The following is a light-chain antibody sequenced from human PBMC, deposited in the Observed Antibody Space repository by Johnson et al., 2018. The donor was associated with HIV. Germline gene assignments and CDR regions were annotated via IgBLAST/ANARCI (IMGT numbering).Light chain of an antibody. CDR3: GTWDSSMSAGV. CDR1: SSNIGSIY. CDR2: DNN. V-gene: IGLV1-51*01. J-gene: IGLJ1*01. Sequence: QSVLTQPPSVSAAPGQKVTISCSGSSSNIGSIYVSWYQILPGTAPKLLIYDNNKRPSGIPDRFSGSKFGTSATLGITGLQTGDEADYYCGTWDSSMSAGVFGTGTKVTV.